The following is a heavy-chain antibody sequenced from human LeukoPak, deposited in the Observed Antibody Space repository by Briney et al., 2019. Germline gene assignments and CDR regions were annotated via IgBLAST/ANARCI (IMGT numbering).Heavy chain of an antibody. V-gene: IGHV4-4*09. CDR2: IYNGVPT. Sequence: SETLSLICTTSGVSISRFYWSWARQPPGKGLEWIGNIYNGVPTFFNPSLKSRVTISVDTPKRQFSLQLASVTAADTAVYYCVQTTGWPGFDYWGQGILVTVSS. CDR1: GVSISRFY. D-gene: IGHD6-19*01. J-gene: IGHJ4*02. CDR3: VQTTGWPGFDY.